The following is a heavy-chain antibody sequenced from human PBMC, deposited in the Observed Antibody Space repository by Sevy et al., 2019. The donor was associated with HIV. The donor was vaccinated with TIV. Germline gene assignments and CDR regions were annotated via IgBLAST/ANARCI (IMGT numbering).Heavy chain of an antibody. CDR1: GGTFSSYA. CDR3: ATQYCSGGSCYFLFDY. J-gene: IGHJ4*02. V-gene: IGHV1-69*13. D-gene: IGHD2-15*01. CDR2: IIPIFGTA. Sequence: ASVKVSCKASGGTFSSYAISWVRQAPGQGLEWMGGIIPIFGTANYAQKFQGRVTITADESTSTAYMGLSSLGSEDTAVYYCATQYCSGGSCYFLFDYWGQGTLVTVSS.